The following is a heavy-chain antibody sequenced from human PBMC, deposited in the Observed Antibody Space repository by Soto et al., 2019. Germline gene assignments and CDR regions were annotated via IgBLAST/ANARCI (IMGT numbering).Heavy chain of an antibody. CDR3: VRDRSTCKDY. V-gene: IGHV3-74*01. Sequence: EVQLVESGGGLVQPGRSLRLSCAASGFTFSSYWMHWVRQVPGKRLVWVSRIKSDGTSTDYADSVKGRFTISRDNAKNRLYLQMNSLRVEDTAVYYCVRDRSTCKDYWGQGTLVTVSS. J-gene: IGHJ4*02. CDR1: GFTFSSYW. D-gene: IGHD2-2*01. CDR2: IKSDGTST.